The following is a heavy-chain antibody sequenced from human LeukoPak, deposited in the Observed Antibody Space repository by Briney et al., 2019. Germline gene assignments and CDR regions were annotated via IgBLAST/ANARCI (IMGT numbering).Heavy chain of an antibody. J-gene: IGHJ3*02. CDR2: IYYTGST. Sequence: SETLSLTCTASGGSISSYYWSWIRQPPGKGLEWIGYIYYTGSTNYNPSLKSRVTISVDTSKNQVSLKLSSVTAADTAVYYCARDYTMTHAFDIWGQGTMVTVSS. CDR1: GGSISSYY. CDR3: ARDYTMTHAFDI. V-gene: IGHV4-59*01. D-gene: IGHD3-22*01.